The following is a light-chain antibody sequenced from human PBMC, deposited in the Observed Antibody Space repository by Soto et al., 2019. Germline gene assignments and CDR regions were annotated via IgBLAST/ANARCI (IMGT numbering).Light chain of an antibody. CDR3: QQYNSYQET. J-gene: IGKJ2*01. CDR1: QSISSW. Sequence: DIQMTQSPSTLSASVGDRVTITCRASQSISSWLAWYQQKPGKAPKLLIYDASSLESGVPSRFSGSGSGTEFTLTISSLQPDDFATYYCQQYNSYQETFGQGTKLEIK. CDR2: DAS. V-gene: IGKV1-5*01.